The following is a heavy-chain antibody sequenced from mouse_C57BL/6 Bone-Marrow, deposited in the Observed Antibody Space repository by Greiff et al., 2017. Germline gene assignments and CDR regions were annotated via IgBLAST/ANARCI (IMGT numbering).Heavy chain of an antibody. J-gene: IGHJ2*01. CDR1: GYTFTSYW. CDR3: AREGTNWAFDY. V-gene: IGHV1-50*01. D-gene: IGHD4-1*01. Sequence: QVQLQQPGAELVKPGASVKLSCKASGYTFTSYWMQWVKQRPGQGLEWIGEIDPAGSYTNYNQKFKGKATLTVDTSSSTAYMQLSSLTSEDTAVYYCAREGTNWAFDYWGQGTTLTVSS. CDR2: IDPAGSYT.